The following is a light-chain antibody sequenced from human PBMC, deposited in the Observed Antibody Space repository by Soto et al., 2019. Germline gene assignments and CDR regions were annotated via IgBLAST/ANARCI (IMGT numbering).Light chain of an antibody. J-gene: IGKJ1*01. V-gene: IGKV1-5*03. CDR1: QNVNTL. CDR2: KAS. Sequence: DIQMTQSPSTLSASIGDRVTITCRASQNVNTLLAWYQQKPGQAPKLLIYKASSLESGVPSRFSGSGSGTEFSLTISSLQPDDIATYYCQQYNSYSRTFGQGTKVEIK. CDR3: QQYNSYSRT.